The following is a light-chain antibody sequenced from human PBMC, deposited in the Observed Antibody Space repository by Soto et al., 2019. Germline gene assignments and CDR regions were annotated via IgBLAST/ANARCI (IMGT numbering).Light chain of an antibody. J-gene: IGKJ3*01. Sequence: DIQMTQSPSSLSASVGDRVTITCQASQDITNYLSWYQQKAGKDPKLLIYGASNLQTGVPSRFSGGGSGTDFTLTIRGLQPEDIATYYCQHYGDFPFTFGPGTKVEI. CDR3: QHYGDFPFT. CDR1: QDITNY. CDR2: GAS. V-gene: IGKV1-33*01.